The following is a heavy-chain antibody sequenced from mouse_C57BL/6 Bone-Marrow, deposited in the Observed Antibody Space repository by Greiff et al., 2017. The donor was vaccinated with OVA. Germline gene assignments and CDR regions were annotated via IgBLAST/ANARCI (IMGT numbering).Heavy chain of an antibody. D-gene: IGHD2-3*01. V-gene: IGHV14-4*01. CDR2: IDPENGDT. Sequence: VQVVESGAELVRPGASVKLSCTASGFNIKDDYMHWVKQRPEQGLEWIGWIDPENGDTESASKFQGKATITADTSSNTDYLQLSSLTSEDTAVYYCTTDGYYLYWYFDVWGTGTTVTVSS. CDR1: GFNIKDDY. CDR3: TTDGYYLYWYFDV. J-gene: IGHJ1*03.